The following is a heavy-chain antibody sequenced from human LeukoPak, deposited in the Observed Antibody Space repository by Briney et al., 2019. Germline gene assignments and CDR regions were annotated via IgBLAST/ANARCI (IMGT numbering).Heavy chain of an antibody. V-gene: IGHV6-1*01. J-gene: IGHJ3*01. CDR2: TYYRSKWYN. D-gene: IGHD2-15*01. CDR1: GDSVSSNSAV. CDR3: ARLGLGGAFDF. Sequence: SQTLSLTCAISGDSVSSNSAVWNWIRQSPSRGLEWLGGTYYRSKWYNDYAVSVKSRITIKPDTSKNQFSLQLNSATPEDTAVYYCARLGLGGAFDFWGQGTMVTVSS.